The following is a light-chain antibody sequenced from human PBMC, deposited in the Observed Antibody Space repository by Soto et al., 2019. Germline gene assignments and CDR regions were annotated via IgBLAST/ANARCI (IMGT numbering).Light chain of an antibody. CDR3: LQDYDYPYT. Sequence: AIQMTQSPSSLSASVGDRVTITCRASQGIRDDLAWYQQRPGKAPKLLIYAASNLQSGVPSRVSGSGSGTDFTLIISSLQPEDFATYYCLQDYDYPYTFGQGTKLEIK. CDR2: AAS. CDR1: QGIRDD. J-gene: IGKJ2*01. V-gene: IGKV1-6*01.